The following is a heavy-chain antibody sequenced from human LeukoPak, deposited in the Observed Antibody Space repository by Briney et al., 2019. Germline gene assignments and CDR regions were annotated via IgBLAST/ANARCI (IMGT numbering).Heavy chain of an antibody. V-gene: IGHV3-23*01. CDR3: AKGPMARFDY. D-gene: IGHD2-8*01. J-gene: IGHJ4*02. CDR2: IIGSGGTT. Sequence: GGSLRLSCAASGFTFSSYAMNWVRQVPGKGLEWVSVIIGSGGTTYYADSVKGRFTISRDNSKNTLYLQMNSLRAEDTALYYCAKGPMARFDYWGQGTLVTVSS. CDR1: GFTFSSYA.